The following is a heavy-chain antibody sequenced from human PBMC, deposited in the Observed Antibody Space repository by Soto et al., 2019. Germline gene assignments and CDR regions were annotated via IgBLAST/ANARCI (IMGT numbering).Heavy chain of an antibody. D-gene: IGHD3-10*01. V-gene: IGHV3-30-3*01. CDR1: GFSFSSYA. CDR3: VKDRGDRDAFDM. Sequence: QVRLVESGGGVVQPGTSLRLSCAASGFSFSSYAMHWVRQAPGKGLEWVAVVSHDGTNKFYGDSVKGRFSVSRDNSKNFVYLQVKNVRAEDSTMYYCVKDRGDRDAFDMWGQGTMVIVSS. CDR2: VSHDGTNK. J-gene: IGHJ3*02.